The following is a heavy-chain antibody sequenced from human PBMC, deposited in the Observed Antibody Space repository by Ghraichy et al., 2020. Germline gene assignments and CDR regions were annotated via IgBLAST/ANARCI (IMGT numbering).Heavy chain of an antibody. CDR3: ARLSDSISLFGFDI. J-gene: IGHJ3*02. Sequence: GGSLRLSCAASEFTFSDYWMSWVRQAPGKGLEWVANINQGGSETYYVDSVKGRFTISRDNSKTSLFLQMNSLRAEDTAVYYCARLSDSISLFGFDIWGQGTMVTVSS. CDR1: EFTFSDYW. CDR2: INQGGSET. D-gene: IGHD2-21*01. V-gene: IGHV3-7*01.